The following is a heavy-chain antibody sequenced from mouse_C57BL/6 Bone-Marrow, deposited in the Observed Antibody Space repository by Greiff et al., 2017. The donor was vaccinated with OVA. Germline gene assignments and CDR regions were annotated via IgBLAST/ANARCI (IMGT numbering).Heavy chain of an antibody. J-gene: IGHJ1*03. CDR1: GFTFSDYG. Sequence: EVKLVESGGGLVKPGGSLKLSCAASGFTFSDYGMHWVRQAPEKGLEWVAYISSGSSTIYYADTVKGRFTISRDNAKNTLFLQMTSLRSGDTAMYYCARINYWYFDVWGTGTTVTVSS. V-gene: IGHV5-17*01. CDR3: ARINYWYFDV. CDR2: ISSGSSTI.